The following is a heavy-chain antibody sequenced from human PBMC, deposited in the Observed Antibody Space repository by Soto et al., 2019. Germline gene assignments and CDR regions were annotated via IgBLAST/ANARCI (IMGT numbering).Heavy chain of an antibody. CDR1: GFTFSSYW. Sequence: GESLKISCAASGFTFSSYWMSWVRQAPGKGLEWVANIKQDGSEKYYVDSVKGRFTISRDNAKNSLYLQMNSLRAEDTAVYYCARGGYSSGWAAYYYYMDVWGKGTTVTVSS. D-gene: IGHD6-19*01. CDR2: IKQDGSEK. J-gene: IGHJ6*03. V-gene: IGHV3-7*03. CDR3: ARGGYSSGWAAYYYYMDV.